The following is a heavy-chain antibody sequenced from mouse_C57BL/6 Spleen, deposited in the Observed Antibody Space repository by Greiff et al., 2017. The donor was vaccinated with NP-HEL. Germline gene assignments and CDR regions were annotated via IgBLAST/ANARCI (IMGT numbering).Heavy chain of an antibody. CDR1: GYSFTGYY. CDR2: INPSTGGT. CDR3: ARSVKDYAMDY. Sequence: VQLQQSGPELVKPGASVKISCKASGYSFTGYYMNWVKQSPEKSLEWIGEINPSTGGTTYNQKFKAKATLTVDKSSSTAYMQLKSLTSEDSAVYYCARSVKDYAMDYWGQGTSVTVSS. V-gene: IGHV1-42*01. D-gene: IGHD2-13*01. J-gene: IGHJ4*01.